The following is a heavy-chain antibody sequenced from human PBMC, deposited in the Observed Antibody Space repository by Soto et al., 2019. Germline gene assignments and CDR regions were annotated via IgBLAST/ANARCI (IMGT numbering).Heavy chain of an antibody. Sequence: ASVKVSCKASGYTFTSYGISWVRQAPGQGLEWMGWISAYNGNTNYAQKLQGRVTMTTDTSTSTAYMELRRLRSDDTAVYYCARDLTLLGAIDCGSWFDPWGQGTLVTVSS. D-gene: IGHD1-26*01. V-gene: IGHV1-18*01. CDR3: ARDLTLLGAIDCGSWFDP. CDR2: ISAYNGNT. CDR1: GYTFTSYG. J-gene: IGHJ5*02.